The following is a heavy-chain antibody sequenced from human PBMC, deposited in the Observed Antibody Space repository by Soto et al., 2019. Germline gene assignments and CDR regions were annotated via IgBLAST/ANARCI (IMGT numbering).Heavy chain of an antibody. Sequence: SETLSLTCTVSGDSIRSSSYWGWIRQPPGKGLEWIGYIYYSGSTNYNPSLKSRVTISVDTSKNQFSLKLSSVTAADTAVYYCARGGPPGDYRTEDFDYWGQGTLVTVSS. D-gene: IGHD4-17*01. CDR1: GDSIRSSSY. J-gene: IGHJ4*02. CDR2: IYYSGST. CDR3: ARGGPPGDYRTEDFDY. V-gene: IGHV4-59*01.